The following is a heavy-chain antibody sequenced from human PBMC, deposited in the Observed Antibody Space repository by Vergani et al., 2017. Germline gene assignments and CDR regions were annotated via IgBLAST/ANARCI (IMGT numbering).Heavy chain of an antibody. CDR1: GFRVTPYY. D-gene: IGHD2-15*01. V-gene: IGHV3-66*02. CDR2: IKSDGRT. Sequence: VELLESGGGLAQPGGSLRVSCSASGFRVTPYYMSWVRQAPGKGLEWVSVIKSDGRTSYAESVRGRFTISRDPSRNAVYLQMNILRVEDTGVYYCTRSECSGTTCNGHYFDLWGHGILVTVSS. J-gene: IGHJ4*01. CDR3: TRSECSGTTCNGHYFDL.